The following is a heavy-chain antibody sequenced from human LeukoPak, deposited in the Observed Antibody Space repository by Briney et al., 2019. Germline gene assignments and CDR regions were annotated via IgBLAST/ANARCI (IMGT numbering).Heavy chain of an antibody. V-gene: IGHV3-13*01. CDR2: LGTNGDS. Sequence: GGSLRLSCVASGFSFSTYDMYWVRQAAGRGLEWVSALGTNGDSYYLGSVKGRFTISRDDGENSLCLQMNSLGVEDTAVYYCTRELRGIASHYHGMDVWGQGTTVTVSS. CDR1: GFSFSTYD. J-gene: IGHJ6*02. CDR3: TRELRGIASHYHGMDV. D-gene: IGHD6-6*01.